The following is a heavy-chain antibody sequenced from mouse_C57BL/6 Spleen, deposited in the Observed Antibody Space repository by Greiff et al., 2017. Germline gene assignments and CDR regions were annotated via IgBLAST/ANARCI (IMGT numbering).Heavy chain of an antibody. CDR2: ISSGSSTI. Sequence: EVKLMESGGGLVKPGGSLKLSCAASGFTFSDYGMHWVRQAPEKGLEWVAYISSGSSTIYYADTVKGRFTISRDNTKNTLFLQMTSLRSEDTAMYYCARPIMGNYGEAMDYWGQGTSVTVSS. J-gene: IGHJ4*01. CDR3: ARPIMGNYGEAMDY. V-gene: IGHV5-17*01. CDR1: GFTFSDYG. D-gene: IGHD2-1*01.